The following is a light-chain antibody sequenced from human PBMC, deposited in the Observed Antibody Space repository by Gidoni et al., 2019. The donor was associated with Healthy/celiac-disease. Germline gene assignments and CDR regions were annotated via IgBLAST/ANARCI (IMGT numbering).Light chain of an antibody. CDR3: QQRSNWPLGS. Sequence: EIVLTQSPATLSLSPGERATLSCRASQSVSSYLAWYQQKPGQAPRLLIYDASNRATGIPARFSGSGSGTDFTLTISSLEPEDFAVYYCQQRSNWPLGSFXGXTKVEIK. V-gene: IGKV3-11*01. J-gene: IGKJ4*01. CDR1: QSVSSY. CDR2: DAS.